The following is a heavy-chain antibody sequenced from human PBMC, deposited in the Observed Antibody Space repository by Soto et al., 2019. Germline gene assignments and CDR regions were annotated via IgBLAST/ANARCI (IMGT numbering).Heavy chain of an antibody. J-gene: IGHJ3*02. CDR3: AREDIVVVVAANKSAFDI. CDR1: VFTFSSYA. Sequence: PVGSLRLSCASSVFTFSSYAMHWVRHSPGKWLEWVAVISYDGSNKYYADSVKGRFTISRDNSKNTLYLQMNSLRAEDTAVYYCAREDIVVVVAANKSAFDIWGQGTLVTVSS. V-gene: IGHV3-30-3*01. D-gene: IGHD2-15*01. CDR2: ISYDGSNK.